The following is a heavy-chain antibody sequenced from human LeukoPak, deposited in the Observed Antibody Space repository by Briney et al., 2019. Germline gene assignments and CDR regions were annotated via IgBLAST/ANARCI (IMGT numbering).Heavy chain of an antibody. Sequence: GGSLRLSCAASGFTLSDYYMSWIRQAPGKGGEWVSYIGDSGSPIYYADSVKGRFTISRDNAENSLYLQMNSLRAEDTAVYYCVRGPSDSSLPGYWGQGTLVTVSS. CDR3: VRGPSDSSLPGY. D-gene: IGHD3-22*01. J-gene: IGHJ4*02. CDR1: GFTLSDYY. CDR2: IGDSGSPI. V-gene: IGHV3-11*01.